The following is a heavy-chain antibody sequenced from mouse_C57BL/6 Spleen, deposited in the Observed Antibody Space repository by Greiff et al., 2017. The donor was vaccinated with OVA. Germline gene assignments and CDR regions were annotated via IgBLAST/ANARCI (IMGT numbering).Heavy chain of an antibody. CDR2: ISDGGSYT. V-gene: IGHV5-4*01. CDR3: ARDYGSRDYAMDY. CDR1: GFTFSSYA. Sequence: DVKLVESGGGLVKPGGSLKLSCAASGFTFSSYAMSWVRQTPEKRLEWVATISDGGSYTYYPDNVKGRFTISRDNAKNNLYLQMSHLKSEDTAMYYCARDYGSRDYAMDYWGQGTSVTVSS. J-gene: IGHJ4*01. D-gene: IGHD1-1*01.